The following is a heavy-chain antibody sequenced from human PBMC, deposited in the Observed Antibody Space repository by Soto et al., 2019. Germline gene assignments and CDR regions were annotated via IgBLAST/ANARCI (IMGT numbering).Heavy chain of an antibody. D-gene: IGHD6-19*01. J-gene: IGHJ4*02. CDR3: ARAISASGRPTDFDY. V-gene: IGHV4-4*02. CDR1: GGSISSSNW. CDR2: IYHSGST. Sequence: SETLSLTCAVSGGSISSSNWWSWVRQPPGKGLEWIGEIYHSGSTNYNPSLKSRVTISVDKSKNQFSLKLSSVTAADTAVYYCARAISASGRPTDFDYWGQGTLVTVSS.